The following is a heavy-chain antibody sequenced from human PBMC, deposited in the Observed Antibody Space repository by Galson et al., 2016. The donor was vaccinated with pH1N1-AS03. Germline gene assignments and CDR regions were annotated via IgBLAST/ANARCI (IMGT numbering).Heavy chain of an antibody. CDR2: IYPGDSDT. V-gene: IGHV5-51*01. J-gene: IGHJ4*02. D-gene: IGHD5-24*01. Sequence: QSGAEVKKPGGSLKISCKTSGYIFTSYWVAWVRHMPGKGLEWMGIIYPGDSDTRYSPYFQGQVTISADRSITTAYLQWSSLMASDTAIYYCARQVRDGYNDYFDYWGQGILVTVSS. CDR3: ARQVRDGYNDYFDY. CDR1: GYIFTSYW.